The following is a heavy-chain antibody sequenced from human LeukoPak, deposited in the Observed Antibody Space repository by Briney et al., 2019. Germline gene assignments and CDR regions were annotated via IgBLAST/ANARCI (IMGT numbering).Heavy chain of an antibody. CDR1: GFTFSSYS. Sequence: GGSLRLSCAASGFTFSSYSMNWVRQAPGKGLGWVSSISSSSSYIYYADSVKGRFTISRDNAKNSLYLQMNSLRAEDTAVYYCARDRGKYSSSGLWFDPWGQGTLVTVSS. J-gene: IGHJ5*02. D-gene: IGHD6-13*01. V-gene: IGHV3-21*01. CDR2: ISSSSSYI. CDR3: ARDRGKYSSSGLWFDP.